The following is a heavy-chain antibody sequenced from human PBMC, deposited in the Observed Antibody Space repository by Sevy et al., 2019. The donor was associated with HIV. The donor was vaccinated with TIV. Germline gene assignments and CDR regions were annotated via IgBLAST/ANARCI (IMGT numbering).Heavy chain of an antibody. CDR1: GFTFSDFY. D-gene: IGHD4-17*01. CDR3: ARDHGKDGDLGDYYYFAMDL. CDR2: ISGSDHTI. V-gene: IGHV3-11*01. J-gene: IGHJ6*02. Sequence: GGSLRLSCAASGFTFSDFYMSWIRQAPGKGLEWISYISGSDHTIYYADSVKGRFTISRDNDKNLLYLQMNSLRAEDTAVYYCARDHGKDGDLGDYYYFAMDLWGQGTTVTVSS.